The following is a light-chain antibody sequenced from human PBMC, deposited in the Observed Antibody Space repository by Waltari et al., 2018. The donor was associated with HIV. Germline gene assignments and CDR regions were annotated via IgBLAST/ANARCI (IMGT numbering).Light chain of an antibody. CDR2: RTN. Sequence: QSVLTQPPSASGTPGQRVTISCSGSNSNIGGKAVYWFQHLPGTAPKLLIYRTNQRRSGVPDLFSGSKYGTSASLAISGLRSDDEADYYCAAWDDTLSSYVFGTGTTVTV. CDR3: AAWDDTLSSYV. V-gene: IGLV1-47*01. J-gene: IGLJ1*01. CDR1: NSNIGGKA.